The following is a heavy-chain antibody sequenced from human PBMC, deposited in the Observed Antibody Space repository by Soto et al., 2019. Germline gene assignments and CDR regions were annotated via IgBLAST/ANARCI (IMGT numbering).Heavy chain of an antibody. CDR1: GGSFSGYY. V-gene: IGHV4-34*01. CDR3: ARDFIAAAGNGEVP. CDR2: VNHSGST. Sequence: SETLSLTCAVYGGSFSGYYWSWIRQPPGKGLEWIGEVNHSGSTNYNPSLKSRVTISVDTSTSTAYMELSSLRSEDTAVYYCARDFIAAAGNGEVPWGQGTLVTVSS. J-gene: IGHJ5*02. D-gene: IGHD6-13*01.